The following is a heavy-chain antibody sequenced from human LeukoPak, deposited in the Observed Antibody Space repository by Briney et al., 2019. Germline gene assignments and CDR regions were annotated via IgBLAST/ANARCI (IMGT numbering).Heavy chain of an antibody. Sequence: ASVKVSCKASGYSYSNYAISWVRQAPGQGLEWMGWMSAFSGYTRYAQKFQGRVTMTRNTSISTAYMELSSLRSEDTAVYYCARYSRQLLGYSSSWSSYYYGMDVWGQGTTVTVSS. D-gene: IGHD6-13*01. CDR1: GYSYSNYA. J-gene: IGHJ6*02. CDR3: ARYSRQLLGYSSSWSSYYYGMDV. V-gene: IGHV1-8*02. CDR2: MSAFSGYT.